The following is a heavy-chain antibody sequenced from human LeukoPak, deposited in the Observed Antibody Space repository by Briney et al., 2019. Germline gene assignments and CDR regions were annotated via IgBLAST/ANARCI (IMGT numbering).Heavy chain of an antibody. CDR3: ARDHNYAFDN. CDR2: IGISSGNT. CDR1: GFPFSEYS. V-gene: IGHV3-11*06. Sequence: GGSLRLSCAASGFPFSEYSMNLVRQAPGKGLEWISYIGISSGNTKYADSVKGRFTVSGDTARNSLYLQMNSLRVEDTAVYYCARDHNYAFDNWGQGTLVTVSS. D-gene: IGHD1-1*01. J-gene: IGHJ4*02.